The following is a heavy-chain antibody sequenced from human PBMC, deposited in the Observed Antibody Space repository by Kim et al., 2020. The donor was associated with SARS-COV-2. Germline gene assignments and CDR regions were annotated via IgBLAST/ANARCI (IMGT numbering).Heavy chain of an antibody. CDR3: AKDRAFPNDVFDS. V-gene: IGHV3-23*01. CDR1: GFTFSNFA. J-gene: IGHJ4*02. Sequence: GGSLRLSCAASGFTFSNFAMSWVRQAPGKGREWVSAIHGTSGGTWYADSVKGRFTISRDTSKNTVFLQMSSLRAEDTAIYYCAKDRAFPNDVFDSWGQGTLVAVSS. CDR2: IHGTSGGT.